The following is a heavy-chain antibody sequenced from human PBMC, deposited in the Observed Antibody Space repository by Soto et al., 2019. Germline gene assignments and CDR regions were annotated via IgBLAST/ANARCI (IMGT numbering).Heavy chain of an antibody. D-gene: IGHD3-22*01. CDR3: AGGITDYYDSSGYYAY. V-gene: IGHV3-21*01. CDR1: GLTFSSYS. CDR2: INTISSYI. Sequence: RRLSCAGSGLTFSSYSMNWVRQAPGKGLEWVSTINTISSYIYYADSVRGRFTISRDNAKNSLFLQMSRLRAEDTAVYYCAGGITDYYDSSGYYAYWGQGXLVTVCS. J-gene: IGHJ4*02.